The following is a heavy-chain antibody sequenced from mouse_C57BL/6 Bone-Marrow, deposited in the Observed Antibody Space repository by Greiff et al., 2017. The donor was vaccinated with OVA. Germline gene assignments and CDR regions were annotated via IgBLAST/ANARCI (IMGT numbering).Heavy chain of an antibody. V-gene: IGHV2-6-1*01. J-gene: IGHJ4*01. Sequence: VKLMESGPGLVAPSQSLSITCTVSGFSLTSYGVHWVRQPPGKGLEWLVVIWSDGSTTYNSALKSRLSISKDNSKSQGFLKMNSLQTDDTAMYYCARHDPYGSYYAMDDWGQGTSVTVSS. D-gene: IGHD2-2*01. CDR1: GFSLTSYG. CDR2: IWSDGST. CDR3: ARHDPYGSYYAMDD.